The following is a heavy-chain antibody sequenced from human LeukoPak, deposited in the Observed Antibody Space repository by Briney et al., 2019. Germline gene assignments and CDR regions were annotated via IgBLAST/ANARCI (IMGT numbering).Heavy chain of an antibody. CDR3: ALANSSSWYFDY. CDR2: IYYSGST. Sequence: SETLSLTCTVSGGSISSSSYYWGWIRQPPGKGLEWIGSIYYSGSTYYNPSLKSRVTISVDTSKNQFSLKLSSVTAADTAVYYCALANSSSWYFDYWGQGTLVTVSS. D-gene: IGHD6-13*01. V-gene: IGHV4-39*01. J-gene: IGHJ4*02. CDR1: GGSISSSSYY.